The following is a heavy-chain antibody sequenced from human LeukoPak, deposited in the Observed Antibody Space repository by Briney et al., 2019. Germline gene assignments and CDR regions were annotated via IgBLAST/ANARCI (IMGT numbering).Heavy chain of an antibody. CDR3: ARVGDHYHWYLDL. CDR2: IYSGADT. CDR1: GFSVSTEY. Sequence: GGSLTLSCAASGFSVSTEYMNWVRQAPGKGLEWVSIIYSGADTYYADSVKGRFTISRDTSKNTLFLHMNNLRVEDTAVYYCARVGDHYHWYLDLWGRGTLVSVSS. J-gene: IGHJ2*01. D-gene: IGHD3-10*01. V-gene: IGHV3-53*01.